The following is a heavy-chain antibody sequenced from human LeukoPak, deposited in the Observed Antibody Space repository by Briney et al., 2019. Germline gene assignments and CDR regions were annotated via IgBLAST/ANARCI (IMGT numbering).Heavy chain of an antibody. J-gene: IGHJ4*02. CDR2: ISAYNGNT. CDR3: ATNYYDYVWGSYRYYFDY. Sequence: GASVKVSCKASGYSFTNYVVHWVRQAPGQGLEWMGWISAYNGNTNYAQKLQGRVTMTTDTSTSTAYMELRSLRSDDTAVYYCATNYYDYVWGSYRYYFDYWGQGTLVTVSS. V-gene: IGHV1-18*01. CDR1: GYSFTNYV. D-gene: IGHD3-16*02.